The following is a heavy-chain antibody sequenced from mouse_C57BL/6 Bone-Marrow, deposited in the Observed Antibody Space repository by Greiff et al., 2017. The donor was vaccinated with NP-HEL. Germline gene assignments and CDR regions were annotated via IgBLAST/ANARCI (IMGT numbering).Heavy chain of an antibody. CDR3: ARVSEDYGSSFYYFDY. CDR1: GYTFTSYY. J-gene: IGHJ2*01. Sequence: VQLQQSGAELVRPGASVKMSCKASGYTFTSYYMHWVKQTPRQGLEWIGAIYPGNGDTSYNQKFKGKATLTVDKSSSKAYMQLSSLTSEDSAVYFCARVSEDYGSSFYYFDYWGQGTTLTVSS. V-gene: IGHV1-12*01. CDR2: IYPGNGDT. D-gene: IGHD1-1*01.